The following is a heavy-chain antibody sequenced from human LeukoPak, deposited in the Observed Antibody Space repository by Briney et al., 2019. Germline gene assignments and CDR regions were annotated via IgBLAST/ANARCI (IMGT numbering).Heavy chain of an antibody. CDR2: INSDGSST. CDR3: AKGRGVTTRPHFDF. Sequence: GGSLSLTCAASGFTISSYCMHWVRQAPGKGLMWVSRINSDGSSTFYADSVKGRFTISRDNSKDTLYLQMHSLRAEDTALYYCAKGRGVTTRPHFDFLRRGTMVTVSS. J-gene: IGHJ4*02. CDR1: GFTISSYC. V-gene: IGHV3-74*01. D-gene: IGHD5-12*01.